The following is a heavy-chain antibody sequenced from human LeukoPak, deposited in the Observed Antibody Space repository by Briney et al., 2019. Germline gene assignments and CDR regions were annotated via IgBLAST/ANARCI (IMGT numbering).Heavy chain of an antibody. Sequence: AGGSLRLSCAASGFTFSTYGMSWVRQAPGKGREWVSAISLSGDSSYYAFSVKGRFTISRDTSKNTMYLQMNSLRAEETAVYYCAKDPASGGDSLTGYYRGAFGYWGQGTLVTVSS. J-gene: IGHJ4*02. D-gene: IGHD3-9*01. CDR3: AKDPASGGDSLTGYYRGAFGY. V-gene: IGHV3-23*01. CDR2: ISLSGDSS. CDR1: GFTFSTYG.